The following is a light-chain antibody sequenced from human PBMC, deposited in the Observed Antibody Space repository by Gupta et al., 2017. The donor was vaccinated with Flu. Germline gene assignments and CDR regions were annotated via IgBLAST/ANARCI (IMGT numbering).Light chain of an antibody. Sequence: EIVLTQSPGTLSLSPGERATLSCRASQSVSSSYLAWYQQKPGQAPRLLIYGASSRATGIPDRFSGSGSGTDFTLTISRLEPEDFAVYYCQQDGSSPPTFGGGTKVEIK. J-gene: IGKJ4*01. CDR3: QQDGSSPPT. CDR2: GAS. CDR1: QSVSSSY. V-gene: IGKV3-20*01.